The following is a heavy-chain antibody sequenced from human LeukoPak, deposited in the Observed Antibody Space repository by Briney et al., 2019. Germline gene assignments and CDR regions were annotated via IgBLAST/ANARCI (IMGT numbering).Heavy chain of an antibody. CDR3: ARVYNSYYYYMDV. CDR1: GYTFDIYG. CDR2: IATYNGKT. J-gene: IGHJ6*03. Sequence: ASVKVSCKASGYTFDIYGIAWVRQAPGQGLEWMGWIATYNGKTDYAQNLQGRVTMTTDLSTGTAYMGLRSLRSDDTAAYYCARVYNSYYYYMDVWGKGTPVTVSS. D-gene: IGHD1-14*01. V-gene: IGHV1-18*01.